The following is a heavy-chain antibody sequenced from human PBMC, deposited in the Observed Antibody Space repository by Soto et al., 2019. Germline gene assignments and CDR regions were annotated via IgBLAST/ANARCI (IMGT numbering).Heavy chain of an antibody. CDR2: IYPDDSDT. D-gene: IGHD6-13*01. V-gene: IGHV5-51*01. J-gene: IGHJ6*02. CDR1: GYSFTSYW. Sequence: PGDSLKISCKGSGYSFTSYWIGWVRQMPGKGLEWMGIIYPDDSDTRYSPSFQGQVTISADKSISTAYLQWSSLKASDTAMYYCARTSAAGKYYYGMDVWGQGTTVTVSS. CDR3: ARTSAAGKYYYGMDV.